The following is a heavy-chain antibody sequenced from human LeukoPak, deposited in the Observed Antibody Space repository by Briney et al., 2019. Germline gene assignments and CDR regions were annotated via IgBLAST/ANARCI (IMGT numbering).Heavy chain of an antibody. Sequence: SETLSLTCTVSGGSISSCYWSWIRQSPGKGLEWIGYIFYSGSTNYNPSLKSRVTISIDTSKNQFSLKLSSVTAADTAVYYCAGGFDSNPDYWGQGTLVTVSS. D-gene: IGHD3-16*01. J-gene: IGHJ4*02. CDR2: IFYSGST. CDR1: GGSISSCY. V-gene: IGHV4-59*01. CDR3: AGGFDSNPDY.